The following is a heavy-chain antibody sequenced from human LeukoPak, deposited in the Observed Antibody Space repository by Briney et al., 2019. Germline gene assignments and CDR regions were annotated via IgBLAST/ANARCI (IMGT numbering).Heavy chain of an antibody. D-gene: IGHD3-9*01. CDR2: IYHSGST. Sequence: PSQTLSLTCAVSDGSISSGGYSWSWIRQPPGTGLEWIGYIYHSGSTYYNPSLKSRVTISVDRSKNQFSLKLSSVTAADTAVYYCARGAYDTSAYNWFDPWGQGTLVTVSS. CDR3: ARGAYDTSAYNWFDP. J-gene: IGHJ5*02. V-gene: IGHV4-30-2*01. CDR1: DGSISSGGYS.